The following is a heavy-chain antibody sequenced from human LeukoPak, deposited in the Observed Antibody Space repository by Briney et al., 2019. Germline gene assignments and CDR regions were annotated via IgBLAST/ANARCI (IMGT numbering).Heavy chain of an antibody. CDR3: ARGGSSSWKPAPYYFDY. D-gene: IGHD6-13*01. V-gene: IGHV1-69*04. J-gene: IGHJ4*02. CDR2: IIPIFGIA. CDR1: GGTFSSYA. Sequence: ASVKVSCKASGGTFSSYAISWVRQAPGQGLEWMGRIIPIFGIANYAQKFQGRVTITADKSTSTACMELSSLRSEDTAVYYCARGGSSSWKPAPYYFDYWGQGTLVTVSS.